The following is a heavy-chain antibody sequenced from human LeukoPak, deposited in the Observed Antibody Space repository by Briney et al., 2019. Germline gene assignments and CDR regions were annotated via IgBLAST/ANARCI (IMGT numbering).Heavy chain of an antibody. D-gene: IGHD3-10*01. CDR3: ARDKRFGELNWLDP. CDR2: IYYSGST. V-gene: IGHV4-59*01. Sequence: SETLSLTCTVSGGSISSYYWSWIRQSPGKGLEWIGYIYYSGSTNYNPSLKSRVTISVDTSKNQFSLKLSSVTAADTAVYYCARDKRFGELNWLDPWGQGTLVTVSS. J-gene: IGHJ5*02. CDR1: GGSISSYY.